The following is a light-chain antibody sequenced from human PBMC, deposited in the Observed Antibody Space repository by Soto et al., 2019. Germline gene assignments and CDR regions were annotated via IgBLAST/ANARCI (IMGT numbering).Light chain of an antibody. Sequence: DIQMTQSPSTLSGSVGDRVTITCRASQTISSWLAWYQQKPGKAPKLLIYKASTLKSGVPSRFSGSGSGTDFTLTISSLQAEDVAVYYCKQLYSTPQTFGQGTKVDIK. CDR3: KQLYSTPQT. CDR1: QTISSW. CDR2: KAS. J-gene: IGKJ1*01. V-gene: IGKV1-5*03.